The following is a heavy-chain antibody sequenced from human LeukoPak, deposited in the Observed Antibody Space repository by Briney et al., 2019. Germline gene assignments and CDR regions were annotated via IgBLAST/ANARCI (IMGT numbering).Heavy chain of an antibody. Sequence: GGSLRLSCAASGFTFSSYWMPWVRQAPGKGLVWVSRINSDGSTTNYADSVKGRFTISRDNAKNMLYLRMNSLRAEDTAVYYCANSRYSGIADYWGQGTLVTVSS. D-gene: IGHD3-10*01. V-gene: IGHV3-74*01. J-gene: IGHJ4*02. CDR1: GFTFSSYW. CDR2: INSDGSTT. CDR3: ANSRYSGIADY.